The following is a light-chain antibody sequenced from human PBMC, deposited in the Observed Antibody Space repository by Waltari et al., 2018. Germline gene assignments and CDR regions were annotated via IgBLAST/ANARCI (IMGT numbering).Light chain of an antibody. CDR2: DVN. Sequence: QSALTQPPSVSGSPGQSVTISCTGTSSDVGGYNRFSWYQQSPGTAPKLILYDVNIRPSGVPDRFSGSQSGYTASLTISGLQAEDEGHYYCSSYTNTGDTLVFGGGTELTVL. J-gene: IGLJ2*01. V-gene: IGLV2-18*02. CDR3: SSYTNTGDTLV. CDR1: SSDVGGYNR.